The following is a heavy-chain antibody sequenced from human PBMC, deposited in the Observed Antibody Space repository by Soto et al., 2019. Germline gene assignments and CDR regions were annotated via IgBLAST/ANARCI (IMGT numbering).Heavy chain of an antibody. V-gene: IGHV1-18*01. J-gene: IGHJ5*01. CDR1: GYTFTSYG. CDR2: ISAYNGNT. D-gene: IGHD1-7*01. CDR3: ARDYLELRLGWFHS. Sequence: ASVKGSCKASGYTFTSYGISWVRQAPGQGLEWMGWISAYNGNTNYAQKFQDRVTMTTDTSTNTAFMELTSLRSDDTAVYYCARDYLELRLGWFHSWGQGTLVTVSS.